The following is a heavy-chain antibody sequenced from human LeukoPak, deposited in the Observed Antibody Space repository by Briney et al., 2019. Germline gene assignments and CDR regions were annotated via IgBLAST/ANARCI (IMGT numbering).Heavy chain of an antibody. D-gene: IGHD1-26*01. J-gene: IGHJ5*02. V-gene: IGHV3-74*01. CDR3: ARGGEYSGSPFDP. CDR2: IDSGGSTT. Sequence: GGSLRLSCVASGFTFNNHWMHWVRQAPGEGLVWVSRIDSGGSTTIYADSVKGRFTISRDNAKNTLYLQMSSLRAEDTAVYYCARGGEYSGSPFDPWGQGTLVTVSS. CDR1: GFTFNNHW.